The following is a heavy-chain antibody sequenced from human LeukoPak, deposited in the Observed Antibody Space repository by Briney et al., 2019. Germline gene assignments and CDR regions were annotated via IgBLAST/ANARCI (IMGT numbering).Heavy chain of an antibody. D-gene: IGHD5-24*01. V-gene: IGHV1-69*13. CDR3: ASGRDGYRRFVY. J-gene: IGHJ4*02. CDR1: GGTFSSYA. CDR2: IIPIFGTA. Sequence: SVKVSCKASGGTFSSYAISWVRQAPGQGLEWMGGIIPIFGTANYAQKFQGRVTITADESTSTAYMELSSLRSEDTAVYYCASGRDGYRRFVYWGQGTLVTVSS.